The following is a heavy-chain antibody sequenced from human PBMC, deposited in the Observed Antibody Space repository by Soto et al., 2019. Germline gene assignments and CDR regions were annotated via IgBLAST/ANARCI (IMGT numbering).Heavy chain of an antibody. V-gene: IGHV3-21*01. CDR3: ARDRDGYCSSTSCYPFDY. CDR2: ISSSSSYI. CDR1: GFTFSSYS. D-gene: IGHD2-2*03. Sequence: GSLRLSCAASGFTFSSYSMNWVRQAPGKGLEWVSSISSSSSYIYYADSVKGRFTISRDNAKNSLYLQMNSLRAEDTAVYYCARDRDGYCSSTSCYPFDYWGQGTLVTVSS. J-gene: IGHJ4*02.